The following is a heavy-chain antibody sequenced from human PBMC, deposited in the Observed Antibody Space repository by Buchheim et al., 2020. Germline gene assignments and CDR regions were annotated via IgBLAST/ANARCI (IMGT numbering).Heavy chain of an antibody. CDR1: GFTFSSYW. D-gene: IGHD2-15*01. V-gene: IGHV3-74*02. Sequence: EVQLVESGGGLVSPGGSLRLSCAASGFTFSSYWMHWVRQAPGKGLVCVSRINSDGSTTTYADSVKGRFTISRDNAKNTLYLQMNSLRAEDTALYYCARGIAYCSGGSCYPDYWGQGTL. CDR3: ARGIAYCSGGSCYPDY. CDR2: INSDGSTT. J-gene: IGHJ4*02.